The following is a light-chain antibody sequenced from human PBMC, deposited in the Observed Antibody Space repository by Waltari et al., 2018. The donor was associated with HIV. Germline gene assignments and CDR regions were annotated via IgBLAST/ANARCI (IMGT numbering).Light chain of an antibody. V-gene: IGKV1-33*01. CDR2: DAS. Sequence: DLQMTQSPSSLSASVGDRVTITCQASQDISKSLNWYQQQPGKAPKALIYDASNLETGVPPRFSGSGSGTHFTLTINSLEVEDIATYYCQQFEILPLTFGGGTKVEIK. J-gene: IGKJ4*01. CDR3: QQFEILPLT. CDR1: QDISKS.